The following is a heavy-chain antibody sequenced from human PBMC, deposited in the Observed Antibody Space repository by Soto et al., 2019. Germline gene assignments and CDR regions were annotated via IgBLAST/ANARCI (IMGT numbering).Heavy chain of an antibody. D-gene: IGHD2-21*01. Sequence: QVQLVQSGAEVKKPGSSVRVSCEASGDSLTSYIFTWVRQAPGQGLEWMGRVIPIQGKADYALKIQDRVTISADKSTITVYMELRSLRPEDTALYYCAKSLVFVVPAYMDVWGKGTTVSVS. J-gene: IGHJ6*03. V-gene: IGHV1-69*02. CDR3: AKSLVFVVPAYMDV. CDR2: VIPIQGKA. CDR1: GDSLTSYI.